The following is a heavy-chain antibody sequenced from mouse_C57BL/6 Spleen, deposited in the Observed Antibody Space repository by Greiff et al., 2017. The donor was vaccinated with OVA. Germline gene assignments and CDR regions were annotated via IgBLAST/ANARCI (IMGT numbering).Heavy chain of an antibody. D-gene: IGHD2-4*01. V-gene: IGHV5-9-1*02. Sequence: DVKLVESGAGLVKPGGSLKLSCAASGFTFSSYAMSWVRQTPEKRLEWVAYISSGGDYIYYADTVKGRFTISRDNARNTLYLQMSSLKSEDTAMYYCTRDRDYDGYFDYWGQGTTLTVSS. CDR3: TRDRDYDGYFDY. CDR1: GFTFSSYA. J-gene: IGHJ2*01. CDR2: ISSGGDYI.